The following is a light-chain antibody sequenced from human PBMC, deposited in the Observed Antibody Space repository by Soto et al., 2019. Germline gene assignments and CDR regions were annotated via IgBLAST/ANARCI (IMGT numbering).Light chain of an antibody. V-gene: IGKV3-20*01. J-gene: IGKJ1*01. Sequence: EIVLTQSPGTLSLSPGERATLSCRASQSVSSSYLAWYQQKPGQAPRLLVYGPSSRPFGIPDRFSGSGSGTDFTLTISRLEPEDFAVYYCQQYGSSPRTFGQGTKVDIK. CDR1: QSVSSSY. CDR2: GPS. CDR3: QQYGSSPRT.